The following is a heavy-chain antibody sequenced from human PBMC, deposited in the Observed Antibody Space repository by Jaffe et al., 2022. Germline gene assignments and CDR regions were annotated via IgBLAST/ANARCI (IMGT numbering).Heavy chain of an antibody. V-gene: IGHV4-59*01. Sequence: QVQLQESGPGLVKPSETLSLTCTVSGGSISSYYWSWIRQPPGKGLEWIGYIYYSGSTNYNPSLKSRVTISVDTSKNQFSLKLSSVTAADTAVYYCAREISPAYDYIWGSYLSGPYYFDYWGQGTLVTVSS. CDR3: AREISPAYDYIWGSYLSGPYYFDY. J-gene: IGHJ4*02. D-gene: IGHD3-16*02. CDR2: IYYSGST. CDR1: GGSISSYY.